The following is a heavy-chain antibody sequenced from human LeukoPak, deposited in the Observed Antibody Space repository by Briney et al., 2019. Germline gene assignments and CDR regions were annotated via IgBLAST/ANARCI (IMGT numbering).Heavy chain of an antibody. Sequence: SVKVSCKASGGTFSSYAISWVRQAPGQGLEWMGGIIPIFGTANYAQKFQGRVTITADESTSTAYMELSSLRSEDTAVYYCARSGGSRGTVTPPGDFWGQGTLVTVSS. CDR2: IIPIFGTA. D-gene: IGHD4-17*01. CDR1: GGTFSSYA. J-gene: IGHJ4*02. V-gene: IGHV1-69*13. CDR3: ARSGGSRGTVTPPGDF.